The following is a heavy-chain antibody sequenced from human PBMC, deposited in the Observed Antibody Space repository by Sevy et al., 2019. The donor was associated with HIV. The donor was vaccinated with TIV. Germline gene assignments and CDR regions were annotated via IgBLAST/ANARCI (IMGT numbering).Heavy chain of an antibody. CDR2: ISGSSNYI. CDR1: SFTFTTFA. CDR3: ARSGLAWDAFDI. J-gene: IGHJ3*02. V-gene: IGHV3-21*06. D-gene: IGHD6-19*01. Sequence: GGSLRLSCTTSSFTFTTFAMNWVRQSPGKGLEWVSYISGSSNYIYYADSVKGRFTISRDNAKNSSYLQMTSLRGEDTAVYYCARSGLAWDAFDIWGRGTMVTVSS.